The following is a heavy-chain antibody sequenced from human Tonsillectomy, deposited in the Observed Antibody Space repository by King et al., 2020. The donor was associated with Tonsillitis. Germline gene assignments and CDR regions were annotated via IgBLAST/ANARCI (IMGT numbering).Heavy chain of an antibody. D-gene: IGHD3-22*01. CDR3: ARDQRGTYYYDSSGYSPFDY. Sequence: QLVQSGAEVKKPGASVKVSCKASGYTFTSYGISWVRQAPGQGLERLGWNNAYNGNTNYAQKRQGRVTMTTDPSTSTAYMELKSLRSDDTAVYYCARDQRGTYYYDSSGYSPFDYWGQGTLVTVSS. V-gene: IGHV1-18*01. CDR2: NNAYNGNT. CDR1: GYTFTSYG. J-gene: IGHJ4*02.